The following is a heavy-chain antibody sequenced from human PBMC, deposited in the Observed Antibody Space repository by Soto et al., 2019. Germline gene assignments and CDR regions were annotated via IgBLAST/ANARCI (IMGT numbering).Heavy chain of an antibody. Sequence: PSEIQSLSNTVAYGSIRNYYCSWIRQPPEKGLEWIGYIYYSGSTNYNPSLKSRVTISVDTSKNQFSLKLSSVTAADTAVYYCARHLPYGKSGYYYYYMDVWGKGTTVTVSS. J-gene: IGHJ6*03. CDR1: YGSIRNYY. CDR2: IYYSGST. CDR3: ARHLPYGKSGYYYYYMDV. V-gene: IGHV4-59*08. D-gene: IGHD1-26*01.